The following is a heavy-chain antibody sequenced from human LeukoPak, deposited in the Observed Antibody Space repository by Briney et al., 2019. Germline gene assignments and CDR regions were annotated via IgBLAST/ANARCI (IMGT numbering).Heavy chain of an antibody. D-gene: IGHD2-15*01. CDR1: GGTFSSYA. J-gene: IGHJ5*02. CDR2: IIPILGIA. V-gene: IGHV1-69*04. Sequence: ASVKVSCKASGGTFSSYAISWVRQAPGQGLEWMGRIIPILGIANYAQKFQGRVTITADKSTSTAYMELSSLRSEDTAVYYCATERSGGTWFDLWGQGTLVTVSS. CDR3: ATERSGGTWFDL.